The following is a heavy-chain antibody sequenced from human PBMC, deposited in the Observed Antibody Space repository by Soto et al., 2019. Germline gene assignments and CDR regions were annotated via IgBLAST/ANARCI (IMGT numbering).Heavy chain of an antibody. Sequence: ASVKVSCKASTNTFTNYGFNWVRQAPGQGLEWMGWISAYNGNTIYAQKLRGRVTMTTVTSTSTVYMEVRSLRSDDTAMYYCARDDNSSPSDYWGQGTLVTVSS. CDR2: ISAYNGNT. J-gene: IGHJ4*02. D-gene: IGHD6-6*01. CDR1: TNTFTNYG. CDR3: ARDDNSSPSDY. V-gene: IGHV1-18*04.